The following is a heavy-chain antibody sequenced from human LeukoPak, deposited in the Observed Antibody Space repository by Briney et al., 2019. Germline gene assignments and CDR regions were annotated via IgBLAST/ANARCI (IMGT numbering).Heavy chain of an antibody. J-gene: IGHJ1*01. CDR2: IYYSGST. D-gene: IGHD3-9*01. CDR1: GGSISSSSYY. Sequence: SETLSLTCTVSGGSISSSSYYWGWIRQPPGKGLEWIGSIYYSGSTYYNPSLKSRVTISVDTSKNQFSLKLSSVTAADTAVYYCARLVLRLAAFQHWGQGTLVTVSS. CDR3: ARLVLRLAAFQH. V-gene: IGHV4-39*01.